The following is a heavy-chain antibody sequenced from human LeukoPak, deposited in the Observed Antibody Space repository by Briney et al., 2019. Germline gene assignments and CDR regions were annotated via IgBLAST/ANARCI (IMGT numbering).Heavy chain of an antibody. D-gene: IGHD1-26*01. CDR2: IKQDGSTK. Sequence: GGSLRLSCAASGFTFTNSWMAWVRQAPGEGLEWVANIKQDGSTKHYADSLKGRFTISRDNPKNSLYLQMNSLRADDTAVYYCARVTDGSLDYWGQGILVTVAS. CDR3: ARVTDGSLDY. J-gene: IGHJ4*02. V-gene: IGHV3-7*01. CDR1: GFTFTNSW.